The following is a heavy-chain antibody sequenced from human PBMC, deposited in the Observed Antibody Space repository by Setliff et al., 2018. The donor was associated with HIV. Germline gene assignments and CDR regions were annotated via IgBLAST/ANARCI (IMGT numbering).Heavy chain of an antibody. CDR2: IYAADSDV. Sequence: GESLKISCKGSGIVFTNFWVAWVRQMPGRGPEWMGSIYAADSDVTYNPSFQGHVTISRDNSKNTLYLQMNSLRAEDTAVYYCTTSGHGSGIYSYFDLWGRGTLVTVSS. D-gene: IGHD3-10*01. CDR3: TTSGHGSGIYSYFDL. CDR1: GIVFTNFW. V-gene: IGHV5-51*01. J-gene: IGHJ2*01.